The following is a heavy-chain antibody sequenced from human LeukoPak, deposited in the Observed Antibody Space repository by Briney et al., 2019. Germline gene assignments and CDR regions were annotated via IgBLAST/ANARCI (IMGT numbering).Heavy chain of an antibody. CDR3: ARVIRVTTVTTTPLDYYYYGMDV. Sequence: PGGSLRLSCAASGFSFTTYRMNWVRQAPGKGLEWVSYISSTTSATYYADSVKGRFTISRDNAKNSLYLQMNSLRDGDTAVYYCARVIRVTTVTTTPLDYYYYGMDVWGQGTTVTVSS. CDR2: ISSTTSAT. J-gene: IGHJ6*02. D-gene: IGHD4-17*01. CDR1: GFSFTTYR. V-gene: IGHV3-48*02.